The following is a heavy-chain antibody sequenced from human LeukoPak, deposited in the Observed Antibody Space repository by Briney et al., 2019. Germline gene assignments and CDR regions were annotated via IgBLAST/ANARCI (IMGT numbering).Heavy chain of an antibody. V-gene: IGHV4-30-2*01. Sequence: PSETLSLTCAVSGDSINSGDYSWSWIRQPPGKGLEWIGYIYHSGSTYYNPSLKSRVTISVDRSKNQFSLKLTSVTAADTAVYYCARELVGIAAAGPFDYWGQGTLVTVSS. CDR1: GDSINSGDYS. CDR3: ARELVGIAAAGPFDY. J-gene: IGHJ4*02. D-gene: IGHD6-13*01. CDR2: IYHSGST.